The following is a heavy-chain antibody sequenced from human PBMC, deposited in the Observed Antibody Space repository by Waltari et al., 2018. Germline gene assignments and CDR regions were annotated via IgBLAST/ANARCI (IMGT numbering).Heavy chain of an antibody. J-gene: IGHJ4*02. CDR3: VRRELNSGSFYFDS. CDR1: GASISSSFYY. D-gene: IGHD1-26*01. CDR2: ILYTGNT. V-gene: IGHV4-39*02. Sequence: QVQLRESGPGQVMASETLSLTCTVSGASISSSFYYWGWVRQSPGKGLEWIGDILYTGNTYYNPSLKSRLTISVDMSRNHFSLKLASVTAADTAVYYWVRRELNSGSFYFDSWGRGILVAVSS.